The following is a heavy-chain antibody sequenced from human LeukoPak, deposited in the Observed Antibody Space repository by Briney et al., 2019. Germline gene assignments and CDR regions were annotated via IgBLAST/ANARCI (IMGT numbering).Heavy chain of an antibody. D-gene: IGHD3-10*01. CDR2: MGGTDGVA. Sequence: PGGSLRLSCAASGFTFSDYYMSWIRQAPGKGLEWVSGMGGTDGVAYYADSVKGRFTISRDNSKNTLYLQMSSLRAEDTAVYYCAKWPDYGSGSSLDYWGQGTLVTVSS. CDR1: GFTFSDYY. CDR3: AKWPDYGSGSSLDY. V-gene: IGHV3-23*01. J-gene: IGHJ4*02.